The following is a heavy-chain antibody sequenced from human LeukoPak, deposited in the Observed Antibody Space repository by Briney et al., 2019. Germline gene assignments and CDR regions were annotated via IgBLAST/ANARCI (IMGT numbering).Heavy chain of an antibody. CDR1: GFTFSSYA. D-gene: IGHD5-24*01. J-gene: IGHJ3*02. CDR2: ISGSGGST. CDR3: AKFSGRWLQFLPEVGDAFDI. V-gene: IGHV3-23*01. Sequence: PGGSLRLSCAASGFTFSSYAMSWVRQAPGKGLEWVSAISGSGGSTYYADSVKGRFTISRDNSKNTLYLQMNSLRAEDTAVYYCAKFSGRWLQFLPEVGDAFDIWGQGTMVTVSS.